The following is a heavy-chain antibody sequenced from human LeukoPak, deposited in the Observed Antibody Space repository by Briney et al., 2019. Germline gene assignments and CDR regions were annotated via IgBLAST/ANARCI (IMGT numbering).Heavy chain of an antibody. CDR2: MYRGGGT. V-gene: IGHV3-66*01. D-gene: IGHD2-15*01. J-gene: IGHJ6*03. CDR3: AREMVGAARYYFYYMDV. CDR1: GFIVANDY. Sequence: GGSLRLSCAASGFIVANDYMSWVRQAPGRGLELVCIMYRGGGTFYAESVKGRFTISRDDSKNTLYLQMSSLRVEDTAVYYCAREMVGAARYYFYYMDVWGKGTTVTISS.